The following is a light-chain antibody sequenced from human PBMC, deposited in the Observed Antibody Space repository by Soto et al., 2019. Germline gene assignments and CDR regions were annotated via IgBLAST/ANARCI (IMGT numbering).Light chain of an antibody. V-gene: IGLV1-51*02. J-gene: IGLJ2*01. CDR3: ATWESSLSIAV. Sequence: QSVLTQPPSVSAAPGQRVTISCSGSTSNIGYNFVSWYQQFPGAAPKLLIFENDKRVSGTPDRFSGSKSGTSGTLAITGHQTGDEADSYCATWESSLSIAVFGGGTKRTVL. CDR2: END. CDR1: TSNIGYNF.